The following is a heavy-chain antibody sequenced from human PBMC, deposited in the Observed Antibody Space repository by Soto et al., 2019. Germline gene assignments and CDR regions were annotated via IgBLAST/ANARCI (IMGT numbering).Heavy chain of an antibody. V-gene: IGHV4-39*07. D-gene: IGHD1-20*01. Sequence: SETLSLTCTVSGGSVSSNIYSWGWIRQSPGKGLEWIGTIYSSGSTNYNPSLKSRVTISVDTSKNQFSLKLSSVTAADTAVYYCARVPYNWHEPLDYWGQGTLVTVSS. CDR3: ARVPYNWHEPLDY. J-gene: IGHJ4*02. CDR2: IYSSGST. CDR1: GGSVSSNIYS.